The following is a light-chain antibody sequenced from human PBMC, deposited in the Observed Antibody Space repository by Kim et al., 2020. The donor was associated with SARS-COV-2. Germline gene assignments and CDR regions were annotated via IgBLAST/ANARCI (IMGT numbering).Light chain of an antibody. CDR2: KAS. Sequence: LSASVGDRVTITCRASHSISSWLAWYQQKPGKAPKLLIYKASSLESGVPSRFSGSGSGTEFTLTISSLQPDDFATYYCQQYNTWTFGQGTKVDIK. J-gene: IGKJ1*01. V-gene: IGKV1-5*03. CDR3: QQYNTWT. CDR1: HSISSW.